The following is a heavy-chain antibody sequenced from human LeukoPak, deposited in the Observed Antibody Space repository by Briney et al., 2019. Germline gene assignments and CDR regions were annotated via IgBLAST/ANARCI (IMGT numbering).Heavy chain of an antibody. CDR1: GYSFTSYW. CDR2: IYPGDSDT. Sequence: GESLKISCKGSGYSFTSYWIGWVRQMPGKGLEWMGIIYPGDSDTRYSPSFQGQVTISADKSISTAYLQWSSLKASGTAMYYCARCPRRFGELYHFDYWGQGTLVAVSS. V-gene: IGHV5-51*01. D-gene: IGHD3-10*01. CDR3: ARCPRRFGELYHFDY. J-gene: IGHJ4*02.